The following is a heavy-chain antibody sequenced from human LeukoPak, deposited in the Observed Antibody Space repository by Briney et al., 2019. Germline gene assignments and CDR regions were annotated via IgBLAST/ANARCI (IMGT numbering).Heavy chain of an antibody. D-gene: IGHD2-15*01. Sequence: GGSLRLSCAASGFAFSNYAMGWVRQTPGKGLEWVSSISVSGDTTYDADSVKGRFTISRDNSKDTLYLEMKRLRAEDTAVYYCAKDSRYCNGGSCYGWFDPWGQGTLVTVSS. CDR1: GFAFSNYA. CDR2: ISVSGDTT. CDR3: AKDSRYCNGGSCYGWFDP. J-gene: IGHJ5*02. V-gene: IGHV3-23*01.